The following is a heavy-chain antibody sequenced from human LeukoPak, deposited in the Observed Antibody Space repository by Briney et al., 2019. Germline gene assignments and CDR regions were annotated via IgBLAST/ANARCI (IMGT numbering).Heavy chain of an antibody. D-gene: IGHD2-21*02. CDR3: ARDSYCSFDP. CDR2: IYYSGST. Sequence: SETLSLTCNVSGGSISSYYWSWIRQHPGEGLEWIWYIYYSGSTNYNPSLKCRFTISPNTSKNHFYLKLSPLTPADTAVYYCARDSYCSFDPLCQGTLVTVFS. CDR1: GGSISSYY. V-gene: IGHV4-59*01. J-gene: IGHJ5*02.